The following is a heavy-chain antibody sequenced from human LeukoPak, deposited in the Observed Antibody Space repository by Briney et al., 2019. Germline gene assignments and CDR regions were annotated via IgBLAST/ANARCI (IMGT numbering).Heavy chain of an antibody. D-gene: IGHD1-7*01. V-gene: IGHV4-59*12. CDR1: GGSISSLY. CDR2: IYYTGSA. CDR3: ARDRDWNYWFDP. J-gene: IGHJ5*02. Sequence: SSETLSLTCSVSGGSISSLYWSWIRQPPGKGLEWIGYIYYTGSANYNPSLKSRVTMFVDMSKNQFSLRLSSVTAADTAVYHCARDRDWNYWFDPWGRGIPVLVSS.